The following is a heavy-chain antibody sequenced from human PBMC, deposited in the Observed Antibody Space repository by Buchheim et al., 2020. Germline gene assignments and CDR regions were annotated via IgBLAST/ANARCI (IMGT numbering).Heavy chain of an antibody. CDR2: IYHSGTT. D-gene: IGHD6-6*01. J-gene: IGHJ2*01. V-gene: IGHV4-31*03. CDR1: NGSISSDDFY. Sequence: QVQLQESGPGLVKPSQTLSLTCTVSNGSISSDDFYWSWIRQHPGKGLEWIGYIYHSGTTYYSPSLRSRLDISMATSKNQFSLNLDSVTAADTAIYYCATRPSDLSYWYFDLWGRGTL. CDR3: ATRPSDLSYWYFDL.